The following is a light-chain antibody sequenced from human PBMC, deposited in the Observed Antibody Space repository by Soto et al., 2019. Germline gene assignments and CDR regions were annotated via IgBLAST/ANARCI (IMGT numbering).Light chain of an antibody. CDR3: QQRSNWPLT. J-gene: IGKJ4*01. CDR2: DAS. Sequence: IVMTQSPGTLSLSPGERATLSCRASQTVRNNYLAWYQQKPGQAPRHLIYDASNRATGIPARFSGSGSGTDFTLTISSLEPEDFAVYYCQQRSNWPLTFGGGTKVDIK. CDR1: QTVRNNY. V-gene: IGKV3-11*01.